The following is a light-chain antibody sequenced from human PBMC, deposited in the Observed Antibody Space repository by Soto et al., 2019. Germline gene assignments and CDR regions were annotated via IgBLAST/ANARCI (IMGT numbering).Light chain of an antibody. CDR2: EVN. J-gene: IGLJ1*01. CDR1: SIDVGTYTL. Sequence: QSVLTQPASVSGSPGQSITISCTGTSIDVGTYTLVSWYQHHPGKAPKLVIYEVNKRPAGVSKRFSGSKSGDTASLTISGLQAEDEADYYCSSYSGPTTFYVFXTGTKVTVL. V-gene: IGLV2-23*02. CDR3: SSYSGPTTFYV.